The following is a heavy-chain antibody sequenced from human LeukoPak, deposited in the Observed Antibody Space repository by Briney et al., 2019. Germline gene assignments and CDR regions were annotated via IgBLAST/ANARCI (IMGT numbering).Heavy chain of an antibody. CDR3: ARGFCSSASCYQGPFDF. J-gene: IGHJ4*02. CDR1: GFIFSSAW. CDR2: IKNKTNGGTT. V-gene: IGHV3-15*01. Sequence: GGSLRLSCAASGFIFSSAWMTWVRQAPGKGLEWVGHIKNKTNGGTTDYAAPVKGRFIISRDDSKNTLYLQMNSLRTEDTAVYYCARGFCSSASCYQGPFDFWGQGTLVTVSS. D-gene: IGHD2-2*01.